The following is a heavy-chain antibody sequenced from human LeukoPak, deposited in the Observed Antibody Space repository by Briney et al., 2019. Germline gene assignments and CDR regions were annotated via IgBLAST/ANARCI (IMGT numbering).Heavy chain of an antibody. V-gene: IGHV1-2*02. CDR3: ARSIMPLGRGPKYCWFDP. Sequence: APVKVSCKASGYTFTGYYMHWVRQAPGQGLEWMGWINPNSGGTNYAQKFQGRVTMTRDTSISTAYMELSRLRSDDTAVYYCARSIMPLGRGPKYCWFDPWGQGTLVTVSS. CDR2: INPNSGGT. J-gene: IGHJ5*02. CDR1: GYTFTGYY. D-gene: IGHD2-2*01.